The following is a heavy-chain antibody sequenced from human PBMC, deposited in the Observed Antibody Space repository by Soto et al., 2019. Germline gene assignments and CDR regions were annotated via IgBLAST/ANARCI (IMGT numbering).Heavy chain of an antibody. V-gene: IGHV4-34*01. Sequence: SETLSLTCAVYGGSFSGYYWSWIRQPPGKGLEWIGEINHSGSTNYNPSLKSRVTISVDTSKNQFSLKLSSVTAADTAVYYCARDPEVSAFDIWGQGTMVTVS. CDR1: GGSFSGYY. CDR2: INHSGST. CDR3: ARDPEVSAFDI. J-gene: IGHJ3*02.